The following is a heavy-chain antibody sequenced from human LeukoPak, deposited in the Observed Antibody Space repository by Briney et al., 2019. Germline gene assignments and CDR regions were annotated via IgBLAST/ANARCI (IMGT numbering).Heavy chain of an antibody. Sequence: ASVKVSCKASGYTFTGYYMHWVRQAPGQGLEWMGWINPNSGGTNYAQKFQGWVTMTRDTSISTAYMELSRLRSDDTAVYYCARHNPDSSGLGGFDYWGQGTLVTVSS. V-gene: IGHV1-2*04. D-gene: IGHD3-22*01. CDR2: INPNSGGT. J-gene: IGHJ4*02. CDR3: ARHNPDSSGLGGFDY. CDR1: GYTFTGYY.